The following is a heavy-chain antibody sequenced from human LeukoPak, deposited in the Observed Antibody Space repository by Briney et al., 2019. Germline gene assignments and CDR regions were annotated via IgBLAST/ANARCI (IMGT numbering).Heavy chain of an antibody. D-gene: IGHD3-22*01. CDR1: GFTFSSYE. J-gene: IGHJ4*02. Sequence: GGSLRLSCAASGFTFSSYEMNWVRQAPGKGLEWVSYISSSGGTIYYADSVKGRFTISRDNAKNSLYLQMNSLRAEDTAVYYCARERDSSGYYHSPALDYWGQGTLVTVSS. V-gene: IGHV3-48*03. CDR3: ARERDSSGYYHSPALDY. CDR2: ISSSGGTI.